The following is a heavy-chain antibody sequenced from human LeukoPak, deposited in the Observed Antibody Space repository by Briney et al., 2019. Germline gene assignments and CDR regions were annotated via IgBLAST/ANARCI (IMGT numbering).Heavy chain of an antibody. V-gene: IGHV3-33*01. CDR1: GFTFSSYG. D-gene: IGHD2-15*01. J-gene: IGHJ5*02. CDR2: IWYDGSNR. Sequence: PGGSLRLSCAPSGFTFSSYGMHWVRQAPGKGLEWVAVIWYDGSNRCYADSVKGRFTISRDNSNNTLYLQMTSLRAEDTAVYYCARDQMRGYCSGGSCPNWFDPWGQGTLVTVSS. CDR3: ARDQMRGYCSGGSCPNWFDP.